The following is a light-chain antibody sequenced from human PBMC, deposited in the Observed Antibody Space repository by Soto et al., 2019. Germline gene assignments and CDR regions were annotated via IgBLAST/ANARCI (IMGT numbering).Light chain of an antibody. CDR2: AAS. V-gene: IGKV1-9*01. J-gene: IGKJ5*01. Sequence: DIQFTQSPSFLSASVGDRVTITCRASQAISSHLAWYQRKPGKAPNLLIYAASTLQSGVPSRFSGSGSGTEFTLTISSLQPEDFASYYCQQLNAYPITFGQGTRLELK. CDR3: QQLNAYPIT. CDR1: QAISSH.